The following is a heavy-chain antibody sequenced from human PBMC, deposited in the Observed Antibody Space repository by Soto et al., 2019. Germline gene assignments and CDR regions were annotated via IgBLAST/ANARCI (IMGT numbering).Heavy chain of an antibody. J-gene: IGHJ3*02. D-gene: IGHD4-17*01. CDR3: AREPNDYGGNSELIEGSAFDI. CDR1: GFTFSSYA. V-gene: IGHV3-30-3*01. Sequence: QVQLVESGGGVVQPGRSLRLSCAASGFTFSSYAMHWVRQAPGKGLEWVAVISYDGSNKYYADSVKGRFTISRDNSKNPLYLQMNSLRAEDTAVYYCAREPNDYGGNSELIEGSAFDIWGQGTMVTVSS. CDR2: ISYDGSNK.